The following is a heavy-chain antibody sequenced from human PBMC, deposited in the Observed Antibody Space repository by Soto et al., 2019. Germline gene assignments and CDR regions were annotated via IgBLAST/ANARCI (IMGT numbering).Heavy chain of an antibody. D-gene: IGHD6-13*01. CDR3: AREEQQLVRWGYYYYCMDV. V-gene: IGHV6-1*01. J-gene: IGHJ6*02. Sequence: SQTLSLTCAISGDSVSSNSAAWNWIRQSPSRGLEWLGRTYYRSKWYNDYAVSVKSRITINPDTSKNQFSLQLNSVTPEDTAVYYCAREEQQLVRWGYYYYCMDVWRQGTTVTASS. CDR2: TYYRSKWYN. CDR1: GDSVSSNSAA.